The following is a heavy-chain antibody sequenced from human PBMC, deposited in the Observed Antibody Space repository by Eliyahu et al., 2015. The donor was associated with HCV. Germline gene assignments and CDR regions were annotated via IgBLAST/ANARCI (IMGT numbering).Heavy chain of an antibody. Sequence: QVQLQESGPGLVKPSQTLSLTCTVXGGSISSGGYYWSWIRQHPGEGLEGIGYIYYXGSTYYNPSLKSRVTISVDTSKNQFSLKLSSVTAADTAVYYCARGYDYGGNAFDYWGQGTLVTVSS. V-gene: IGHV4-31*03. CDR2: IYYXGST. D-gene: IGHD4-23*01. CDR3: ARGYDYGGNAFDY. J-gene: IGHJ4*02. CDR1: GGSISSGGYY.